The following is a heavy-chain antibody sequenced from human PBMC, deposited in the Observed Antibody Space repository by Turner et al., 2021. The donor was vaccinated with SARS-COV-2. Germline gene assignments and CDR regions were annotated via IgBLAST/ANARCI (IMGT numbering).Heavy chain of an antibody. J-gene: IGHJ3*02. CDR2: INPNSGDT. CDR1: GYTFTGYY. D-gene: IGHD3-22*01. Sequence: QVHLVQSGAEVKKPGASVKVSCTASGYTFTGYYMHWVRQAPGQGLEWMGWINPNSGDTNYAKKFQGRVTMTRDTSISTAYMELSRLRSDDTAVYYCARGTYYYDISAYRNDAFDIWGQGTMVTVSS. V-gene: IGHV1-2*02. CDR3: ARGTYYYDISAYRNDAFDI.